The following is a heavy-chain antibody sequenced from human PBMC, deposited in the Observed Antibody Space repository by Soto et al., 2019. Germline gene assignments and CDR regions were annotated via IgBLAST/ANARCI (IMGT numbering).Heavy chain of an antibody. V-gene: IGHV3-13*04. Sequence: SGFTFSSYDMQWVRQATGKGLEWVSAIGTAGDKYYPGSVKGRFTISRENAKNSLYLQMNGLRAGDTAVYYCAKGRSSYYYYGVDVWGQGTTVTVSS. J-gene: IGHJ6*02. CDR1: GFTFSSYD. CDR3: AKGRSSYYYYGVDV. CDR2: IGTAGDK. D-gene: IGHD6-6*01.